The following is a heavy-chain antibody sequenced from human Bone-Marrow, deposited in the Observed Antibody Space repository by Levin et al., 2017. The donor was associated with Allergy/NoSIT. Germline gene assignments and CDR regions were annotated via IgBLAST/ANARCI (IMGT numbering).Heavy chain of an antibody. J-gene: IGHJ4*02. V-gene: IGHV4-34*01. Sequence: PSETLSLTCSVYDGSFSGFYWAWIRQSPGKGLEWIGEINHSGSINYNPSLKSRLTMSLDTSKSHYSLKLTSVTAADTAVYYCARGLEYLDSSGFMGYWGPGSLVTVSS. CDR3: ARGLEYLDSSGFMGY. CDR2: INHSGSI. CDR1: DGSFSGFY. D-gene: IGHD3-22*01.